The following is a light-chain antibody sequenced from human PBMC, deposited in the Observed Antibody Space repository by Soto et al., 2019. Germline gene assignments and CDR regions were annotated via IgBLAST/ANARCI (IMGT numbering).Light chain of an antibody. Sequence: DIQLTQSPSSLSASVGDRVTITCRASQAISSYLAWYQQKPGKVPELLIYATSTLQSGAPSRFSGSGSGTDFTLTISSRQPEDVATYYCHEYNHAPTFGGGTKVEIK. J-gene: IGKJ4*01. V-gene: IGKV1-27*01. CDR3: HEYNHAPT. CDR1: QAISSY. CDR2: ATS.